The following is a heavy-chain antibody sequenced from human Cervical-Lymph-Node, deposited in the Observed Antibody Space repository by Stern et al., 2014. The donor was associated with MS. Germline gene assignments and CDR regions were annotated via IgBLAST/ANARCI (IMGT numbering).Heavy chain of an antibody. Sequence: VQLVESGPGLVKPSQTLSLTCTVSGGSINNGDYYWSWIRQHPGKGLECIGYLFYSGSTYYNPSPKSRATISEDTSKNQFSLNLHSVTAADTAVYYCTSSRYEFWSGYRKAFYFDYWGQGAMVTVSS. CDR2: LFYSGST. CDR1: GGSINNGDYY. D-gene: IGHD3-3*01. CDR3: TSSRYEFWSGYRKAFYFDY. J-gene: IGHJ4*02. V-gene: IGHV4-31*03.